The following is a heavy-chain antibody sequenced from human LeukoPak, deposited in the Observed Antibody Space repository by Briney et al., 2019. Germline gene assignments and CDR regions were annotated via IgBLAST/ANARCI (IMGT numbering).Heavy chain of an antibody. CDR1: GFTFSSYW. V-gene: IGHV3-7*01. J-gene: IGHJ6*02. CDR3: ARKPYYYGSSGMDV. CDR2: IKQDGSEK. Sequence: GGSLRLSCAASGFTFSSYWMSWVRQAPGKGLEWVANIKQDGSEKYYVDSVKGRFTISRDNAKNSLYLQMNSLRAEDTAVYYCARKPYYYGSSGMDVWGQGTTVTVSS. D-gene: IGHD3-10*01.